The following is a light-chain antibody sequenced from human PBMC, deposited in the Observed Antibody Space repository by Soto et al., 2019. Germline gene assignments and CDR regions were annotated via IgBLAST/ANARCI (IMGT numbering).Light chain of an antibody. V-gene: IGKV3-11*01. J-gene: IGKJ5*01. CDR3: HQRNK. Sequence: EVVLTQSPATLSLAPGERATLSWRASQFLSSYLAWYQQKPGQPPRLLIYDTSNRATGIPARFSGSRSGTDFSLTISSLEHEDVGVYFCHQRNKFGQGTRLEIK. CDR1: QFLSSY. CDR2: DTS.